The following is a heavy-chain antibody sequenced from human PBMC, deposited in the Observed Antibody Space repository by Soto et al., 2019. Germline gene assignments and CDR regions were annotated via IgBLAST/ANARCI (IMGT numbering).Heavy chain of an antibody. J-gene: IGHJ5*02. CDR1: GGSISSGGYY. D-gene: IGHD3-3*01. V-gene: IGHV4-31*03. CDR3: ARRGPYYDFWSGYLGPNWFDP. CDR2: IYYSGST. Sequence: SETLSLTCTVPGGSISSGGYYWSWIRQHPGKGLEWIGYIYYSGSTYYNPSLKSRVTISVDTSKNQFSLKLSSVTAADTAVYYCARRGPYYDFWSGYLGPNWFDPRGQGTLVTVSS.